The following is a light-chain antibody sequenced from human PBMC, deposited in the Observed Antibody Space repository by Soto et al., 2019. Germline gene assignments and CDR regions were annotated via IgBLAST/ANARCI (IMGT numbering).Light chain of an antibody. CDR1: QSVSSN. CDR2: GAS. J-gene: IGKJ2*01. CDR3: QQYNNWPPMYT. Sequence: EIVMTQSPATLSVSPGERATLSCTASQSVSSNLAWYQQKPGQAPRLLIYGASTRATGITARFSGSGSGTEFTLTISSLQSEDFAVYYCQQYNNWPPMYTFGQGTKLEIK. V-gene: IGKV3-15*01.